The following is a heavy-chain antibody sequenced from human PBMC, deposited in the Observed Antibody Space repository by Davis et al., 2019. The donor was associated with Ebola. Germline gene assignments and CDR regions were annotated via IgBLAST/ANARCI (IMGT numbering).Heavy chain of an antibody. V-gene: IGHV3-11*01. D-gene: IGHD3-3*01. CDR1: GFTFSNYY. CDR3: ARGLRFLEWGWFDP. CDR2: ISGSATPI. Sequence: GESLKISCAASGFTFSNYYMSWVRQAPGKGLEWISYISGSATPIFYADSVRGRFTISRDNGKKILYLQMNGLRAEDMAVYYCARGLRFLEWGWFDPWGQGTLVTVSS. J-gene: IGHJ5*02.